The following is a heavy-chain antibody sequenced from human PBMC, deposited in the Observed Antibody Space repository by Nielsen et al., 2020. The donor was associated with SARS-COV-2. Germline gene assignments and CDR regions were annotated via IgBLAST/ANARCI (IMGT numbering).Heavy chain of an antibody. CDR3: ARELYSGYSDAFDI. Sequence: GGSLRLSCAASGFTFSDYYMSWIRQAPGKGLEWVSYISSSGSTIYYADSVKGRFTISRDNAKNSLYLQMNSLRAEDTAVYYCARELYSGYSDAFDIWGQGTMVTVSS. CDR2: ISSSGSTI. D-gene: IGHD5-18*01. V-gene: IGHV3-11*04. J-gene: IGHJ3*02. CDR1: GFTFSDYY.